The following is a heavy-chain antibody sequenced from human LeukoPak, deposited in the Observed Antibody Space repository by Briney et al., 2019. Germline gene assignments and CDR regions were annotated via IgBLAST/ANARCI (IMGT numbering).Heavy chain of an antibody. CDR2: IYYRGST. CDR3: AAAAYGSGSYTVDY. V-gene: IGHV4-59*01. Sequence: PSETLSLTCTVSDGSISSYYWSWIRQPPGKGLEWIGYIYYRGSTKYNPSLKSRVTISVDTSNNQFSLKLSSVTAADTAVYYCAAAAYGSGSYTVDYWGQGTLVTVSS. J-gene: IGHJ4*02. CDR1: DGSISSYY. D-gene: IGHD3-10*01.